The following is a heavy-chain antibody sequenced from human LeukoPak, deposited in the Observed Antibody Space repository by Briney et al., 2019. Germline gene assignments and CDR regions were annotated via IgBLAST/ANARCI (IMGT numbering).Heavy chain of an antibody. V-gene: IGHV1-69*06. CDR2: IIPIFGTA. CDR1: GGTFSSYD. J-gene: IGHJ4*02. CDR3: ARLYSSSRPYAGDS. Sequence: ASVKVCCKASGGTFSSYDISWVRQAPGQGLEWMGGIIPIFGTANYAQKFQGRVTITAVKSTSTAYMELSSLRSEDTAVYYCARLYSSSRPYAGDSWGQGTLVTVPS. D-gene: IGHD6-13*01.